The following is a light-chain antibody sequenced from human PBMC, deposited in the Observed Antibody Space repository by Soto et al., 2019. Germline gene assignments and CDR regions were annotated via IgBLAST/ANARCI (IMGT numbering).Light chain of an antibody. CDR3: QQRSNWPCT. Sequence: EIVLTQSPATLSLSPGERATLSCRASQSVSSYLAWYQQKPGQAPRLLIYDASNRATGIPARFSGSGSGTDFTLTISGLEPDDFAVYYCQQRSNWPCTFGQGTKLEIK. J-gene: IGKJ2*01. CDR1: QSVSSY. CDR2: DAS. V-gene: IGKV3-11*01.